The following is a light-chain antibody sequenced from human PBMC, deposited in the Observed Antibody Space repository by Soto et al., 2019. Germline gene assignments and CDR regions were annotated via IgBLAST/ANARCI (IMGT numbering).Light chain of an antibody. CDR3: SSYTSSSTLL. V-gene: IGLV2-14*01. Sequence: QSVLTQPASVSGSPGQSITISCTGSGSDVGGYDFVSWYQQHPGKAPKLMIYEVSNRPSGVSNRFSGSKSGNTASLTISGLQAEDEADYYCSSYTSSSTLLFGTGTKVTVL. CDR2: EVS. CDR1: GSDVGGYDF. J-gene: IGLJ1*01.